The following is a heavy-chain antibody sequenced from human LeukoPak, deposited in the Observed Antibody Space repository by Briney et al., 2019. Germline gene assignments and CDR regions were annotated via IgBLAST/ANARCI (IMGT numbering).Heavy chain of an antibody. Sequence: SVKVSCKASGYTFTGYYMHWVRQAPGQGLEWMGGIIPIFGTANYAQKFQGRVTITTDGSTSTAYMELSSLRSEDTAVYYCARVDSSSWSTFDYWGQGTLVTVSS. CDR2: IIPIFGTA. J-gene: IGHJ4*02. D-gene: IGHD6-13*01. CDR1: GYTFTGYY. V-gene: IGHV1-69*05. CDR3: ARVDSSSWSTFDY.